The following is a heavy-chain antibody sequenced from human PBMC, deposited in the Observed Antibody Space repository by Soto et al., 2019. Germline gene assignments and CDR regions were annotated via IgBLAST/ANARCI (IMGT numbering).Heavy chain of an antibody. CDR2: IGTAGDT. CDR3: ARGGWFGDPDAFDI. Sequence: GGSLRLSCAASGFTFSTYVMSWVRQAPGKGLEWVSAIGTAGDTYYPGSVKGRFTISRENAKNSLYLQMNSLRAGDTAVYYCARGGWFGDPDAFDIWGQGTMVTVSS. D-gene: IGHD3-10*01. J-gene: IGHJ3*02. CDR1: GFTFSTYV. V-gene: IGHV3-13*01.